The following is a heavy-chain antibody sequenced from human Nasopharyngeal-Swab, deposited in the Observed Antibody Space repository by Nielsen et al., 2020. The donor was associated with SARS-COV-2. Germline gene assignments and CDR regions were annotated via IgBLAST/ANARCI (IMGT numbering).Heavy chain of an antibody. V-gene: IGHV3-7*03. CDR1: GLIFTNYW. D-gene: IGHD1-26*01. Sequence: ESLKISRAGSGLIFTNYWMTWIRQAPGKGPEWVASIKEDGSEKDYVDSVKGRFTISRDNAKNMLYLQMNSLRAEDTAVYHCARGGRTFDSWGQGTLVTVSS. CDR2: IKEDGSEK. J-gene: IGHJ5*01. CDR3: ARGGRTFDS.